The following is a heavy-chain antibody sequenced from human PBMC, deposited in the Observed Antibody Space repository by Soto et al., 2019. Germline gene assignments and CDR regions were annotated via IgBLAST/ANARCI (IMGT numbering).Heavy chain of an antibody. CDR3: ARGYCSSTSCYLHWFDP. D-gene: IGHD2-2*01. J-gene: IGHJ5*02. V-gene: IGHV4-30-2*01. CDR1: GGSISSGGYS. Sequence: SETLSVTCAVSGGSISSGGYSWSWIRQPPGKGLEWIGYIYHSGSTYYNPSLKSRVTISVDRSKNQFSLKLSSVTAADTAVYYCARGYCSSTSCYLHWFDPWGQGTLVTVSS. CDR2: IYHSGST.